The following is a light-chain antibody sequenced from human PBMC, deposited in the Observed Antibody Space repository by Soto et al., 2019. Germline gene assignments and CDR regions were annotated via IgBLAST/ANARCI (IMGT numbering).Light chain of an antibody. J-gene: IGLJ1*01. CDR1: SSDVGSYNL. CDR2: EGS. V-gene: IGLV2-23*01. Sequence: QSALTQPASVSGSPGQSITISCTGTSSDVGSYNLVSWYQQHPGKAPKLMIYEGSKRPSGISNSFSGSKSGNTASLTISGLQAEDEADYYCCSYAGSSTPLYVFGTGTKV. CDR3: CSYAGSSTPLYV.